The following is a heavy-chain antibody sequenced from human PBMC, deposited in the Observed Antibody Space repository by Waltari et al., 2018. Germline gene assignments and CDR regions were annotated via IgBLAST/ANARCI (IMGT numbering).Heavy chain of an antibody. Sequence: QVRLQESGPGLVKPSETLSLTCSVSGAAITSYYWTWIRQPPGKGLEWIGFTYNSGNLKYNPSLKLRVTISIDTSKNQVSLELRSVTAADTAIYYCARKDGDLWGRGTLVTVST. J-gene: IGHJ5*02. CDR1: GAAITSYY. CDR3: ARKDGDL. CDR2: TYNSGNL. V-gene: IGHV4-59*08.